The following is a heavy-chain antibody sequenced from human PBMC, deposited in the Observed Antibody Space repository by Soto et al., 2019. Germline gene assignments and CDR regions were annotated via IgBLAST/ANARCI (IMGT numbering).Heavy chain of an antibody. Sequence: SETLSLTCTVSGGSISSSSYYWGWIRQPPGKGLEWIGSIYYSGSTYYNPSLKSRVTISVDTSKNQFSLKLSSVTAADTAVYYCARQEYSSSWLYYFDYWGQGTLVTVSS. J-gene: IGHJ4*02. CDR3: ARQEYSSSWLYYFDY. V-gene: IGHV4-39*01. CDR1: GGSISSSSYY. CDR2: IYYSGST. D-gene: IGHD6-13*01.